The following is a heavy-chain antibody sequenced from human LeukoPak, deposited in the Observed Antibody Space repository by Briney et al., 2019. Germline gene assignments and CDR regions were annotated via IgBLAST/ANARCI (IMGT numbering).Heavy chain of an antibody. V-gene: IGHV3-23*01. CDR2: IRASDDTT. J-gene: IGHJ4*02. Sequence: SGGSLRLSCEVFGFTFSTSAMSWVRQAPGKGLEWVSGIRASDDTTYYVDSVKGRFTVSRDNSKNTLYLQMNSLRAEDTAVYYCAKDGGGNWGSFDYWGQGTLVTVSS. CDR1: GFTFSTSA. CDR3: AKDGGGNWGSFDY. D-gene: IGHD7-27*01.